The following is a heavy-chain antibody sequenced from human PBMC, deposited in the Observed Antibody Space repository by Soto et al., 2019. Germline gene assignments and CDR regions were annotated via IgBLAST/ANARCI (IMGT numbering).Heavy chain of an antibody. Sequence: QVQLVESEGGVVQPGRSLRLSCAASGFTFSSYGMHWVRQAPGKGLEWVALVWYDGGNKYYADSVKGRFTISRDNSKNTLYLQMNSLRDEDTAVYYCVRAAGYSGNDYVYYYGMDVWGQGTTVTVSS. CDR2: VWYDGGNK. CDR3: VRAAGYSGNDYVYYYGMDV. CDR1: GFTFSSYG. V-gene: IGHV3-33*01. D-gene: IGHD5-12*01. J-gene: IGHJ6*02.